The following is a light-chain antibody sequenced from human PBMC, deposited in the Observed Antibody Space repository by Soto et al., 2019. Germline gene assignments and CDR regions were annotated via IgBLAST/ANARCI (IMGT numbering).Light chain of an antibody. V-gene: IGKV3-20*01. CDR2: GAS. CDR3: RQYCRSLGFA. J-gene: IGKJ4*01. Sequence: EIVLTQSPGTLSLSPGERATLSCRASQSVSSNFLAWYQEKPGQAPRLLIYGASSRATGIPDRFSGSGSGTDFTLIISRLEPEDFAVYYCRQYCRSLGFALGGGTKVEIK. CDR1: QSVSSNF.